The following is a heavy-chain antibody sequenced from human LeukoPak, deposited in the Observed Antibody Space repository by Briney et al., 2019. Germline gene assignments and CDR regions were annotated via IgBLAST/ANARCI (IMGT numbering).Heavy chain of an antibody. V-gene: IGHV4-30-2*01. CDR2: IYHSGST. CDR1: GGSISSGGYY. D-gene: IGHD6-6*01. Sequence: SETLSLTCTVSGGSISSGGYYWSWIRQPPGKGLEWIGYIYHSGSTYYNPSLKSRVTISVDRSKNQFSLKLSSVPAADTAVYYCAKGGQLAGRGYYYYYMDVWGKGTTVTVSS. J-gene: IGHJ6*03. CDR3: AKGGQLAGRGYYYYYMDV.